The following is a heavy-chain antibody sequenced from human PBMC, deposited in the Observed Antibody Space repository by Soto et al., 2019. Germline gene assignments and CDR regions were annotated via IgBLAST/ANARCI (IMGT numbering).Heavy chain of an antibody. Sequence: SETLSLTCTVSGGSISSSSYYWGWIRQPPGKGLEWIGSIYYSGSTYYNPSLKSRVTISVDTSKNQFSLKLSSVTAADTAVYYCARHGRWYYDSSGYSGFDPWGQGTPVNVSS. V-gene: IGHV4-39*01. J-gene: IGHJ5*02. CDR3: ARHGRWYYDSSGYSGFDP. CDR2: IYYSGST. D-gene: IGHD3-22*01. CDR1: GGSISSSSYY.